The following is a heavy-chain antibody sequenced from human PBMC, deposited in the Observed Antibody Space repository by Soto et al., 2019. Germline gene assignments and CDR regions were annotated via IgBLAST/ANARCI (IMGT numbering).Heavy chain of an antibody. CDR1: GGSFSGYY. D-gene: IGHD2-2*01. CDR3: ARGFGCSSTSCPPYYYYMDV. J-gene: IGHJ6*03. V-gene: IGHV4-34*01. Sequence: SETLSLTCAVYGGSFSGYYWSWIRQPPGKGLEWIGEINHSGSTNYNPSLKSRVTISVDTSKNQFSLKLSSVTAADTAVYYCARGFGCSSTSCPPYYYYMDVWGKGTTVTVSS. CDR2: INHSGST.